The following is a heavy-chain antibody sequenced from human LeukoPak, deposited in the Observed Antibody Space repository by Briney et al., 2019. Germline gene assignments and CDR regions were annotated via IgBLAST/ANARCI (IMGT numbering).Heavy chain of an antibody. D-gene: IGHD6-6*01. J-gene: IGHJ4*02. CDR1: GFTFSSYG. CDR3: ARDRLGGSSSSSGFDY. Sequence: PGGSLRLSCAASGFTFSSYGMHWVRQAPGKGLEWVAVIWYDGSNKYYADSVKGRFTISRDNSKNTLYLQMNSLRAEDTAVYYCARDRLGGSSSSSGFDYWGQGTLVTVSS. CDR2: IWYDGSNK. V-gene: IGHV3-33*01.